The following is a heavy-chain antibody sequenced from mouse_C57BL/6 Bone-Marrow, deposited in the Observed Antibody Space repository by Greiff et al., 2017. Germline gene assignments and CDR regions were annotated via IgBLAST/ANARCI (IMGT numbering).Heavy chain of an antibody. CDR2: ISDGGSYT. CDR3: ARDPIQYYFDY. CDR1: GFTFSSYA. Sequence: EVQLVESGGGLVKPGGSLKLSCAASGFTFSSYAMSWVRQTPEKRLEWVATISDGGSYTYYPANVKGRFTISRDNAKNNLYLQMSHLKSEDTAMYYCARDPIQYYFDYWGQGTTLTVSS. V-gene: IGHV5-4*01. J-gene: IGHJ2*01.